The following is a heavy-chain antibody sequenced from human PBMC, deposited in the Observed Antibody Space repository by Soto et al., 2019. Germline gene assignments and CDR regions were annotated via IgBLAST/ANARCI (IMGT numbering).Heavy chain of an antibody. CDR2: IYPRGGST. CDR1: GYTFNDYY. Sequence: QVQLVQSGTEVRMPGASVKISCKASGYTFNDYYIHWVRQAHGQGLEWMGKIYPRGGSTTYAQKFQGRVTVTGDTSTNTVYMKLNYLTSDDKDIYYCARVLNYDFDDFWGQGTMVIVSS. J-gene: IGHJ4*02. CDR3: ARVLNYDFDDF. V-gene: IGHV1-46*02. D-gene: IGHD3-3*01.